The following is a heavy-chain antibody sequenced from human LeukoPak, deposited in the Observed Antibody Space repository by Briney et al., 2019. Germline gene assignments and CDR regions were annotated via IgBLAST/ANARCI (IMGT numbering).Heavy chain of an antibody. D-gene: IGHD1-26*01. J-gene: IGHJ4*02. Sequence: ASGTLSLTCTVSGGSISSYYWSWIRQPPGKGLEWIGYIYYSGSTNYNPSLKSRVTISVDTSKNQFSLKLSSVTAADTAVYYCARGRGGSYYSFDYWGQGTLVTVSS. CDR1: GGSISSYY. CDR2: IYYSGST. CDR3: ARGRGGSYYSFDY. V-gene: IGHV4-59*01.